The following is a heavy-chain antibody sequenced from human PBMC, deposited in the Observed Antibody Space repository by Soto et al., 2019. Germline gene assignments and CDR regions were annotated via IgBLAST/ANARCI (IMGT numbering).Heavy chain of an antibody. J-gene: IGHJ4*02. CDR2: ISGSGGST. CDR3: AKAGVVRGVIRQGQDY. V-gene: IGHV3-23*01. CDR1: GFTFSSYA. D-gene: IGHD3-10*01. Sequence: GGSLRLSCAASGFTFSSYAMSWVRQAPGKGLEWVSAISGSGGSTYYADSVKGRFTISRDNSKNTLYLQMNSLRAEDTAIDDCAKAGVVRGVIRQGQDYWGQGTLVTVSS.